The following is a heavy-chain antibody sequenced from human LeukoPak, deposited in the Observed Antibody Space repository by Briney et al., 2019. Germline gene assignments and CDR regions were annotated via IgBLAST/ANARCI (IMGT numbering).Heavy chain of an antibody. J-gene: IGHJ4*02. Sequence: GGSLRLSCAASGFTFSNSAMSWVRQPPGKGLEWVSAISGSGGSTYYADYVKGRFTISRDTSKKTPYLQMNSLRAEDTAVYYCANQIYGSGSYFGFWGQGTLVTVSS. CDR3: ANQIYGSGSYFGF. V-gene: IGHV3-23*01. CDR2: ISGSGGST. CDR1: GFTFSNSA. D-gene: IGHD3-10*01.